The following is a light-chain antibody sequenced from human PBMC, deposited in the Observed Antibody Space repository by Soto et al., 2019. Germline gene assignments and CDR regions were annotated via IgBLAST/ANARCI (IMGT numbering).Light chain of an antibody. V-gene: IGKV1-5*03. CDR2: KAS. J-gene: IGKJ3*01. Sequence: DIQMTQSPSTLSGSVGDRVTITCRASQTISSWLAWYQQKPGKAPKLLIYKASTLKSGVPSRFSGSGSGTEFTLTISSLQPEDFAIYYCQHSYSTPFTFGPGTKVDIK. CDR3: QHSYSTPFT. CDR1: QTISSW.